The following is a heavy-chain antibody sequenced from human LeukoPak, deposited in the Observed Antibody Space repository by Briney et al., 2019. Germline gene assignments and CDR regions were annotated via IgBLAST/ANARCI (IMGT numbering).Heavy chain of an antibody. V-gene: IGHV3-7*01. CDR2: IKQDGSEK. CDR1: GFTFSSYW. D-gene: IGHD2-21*01. CDR3: AKNLDCGTHCTEY. J-gene: IGHJ4*02. Sequence: PGGSLRLSCAASGFTFSSYWMSWVRQAPGKGLEWVANIKQDGSEKYYVDSVKGRFTISRDNAKNSLYLQMNSLRAEDTAVYYCAKNLDCGTHCTEYWGQGALVTVSS.